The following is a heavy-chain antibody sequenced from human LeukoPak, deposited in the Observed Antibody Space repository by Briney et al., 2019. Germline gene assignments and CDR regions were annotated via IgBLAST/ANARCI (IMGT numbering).Heavy chain of an antibody. J-gene: IGHJ4*02. Sequence: ASVKVSCKVSGCTLTELSMHWVRQAPGKGLEWMGGFDPEDGETIYAQKFQGRVTMTEDTSTDTAYMELSSLRSGDTAVYYCATGRGSWGSYYTFDYWGQGTLVTVSS. CDR3: ATGRGSWGSYYTFDY. CDR2: FDPEDGET. V-gene: IGHV1-24*01. CDR1: GCTLTELS. D-gene: IGHD1-26*01.